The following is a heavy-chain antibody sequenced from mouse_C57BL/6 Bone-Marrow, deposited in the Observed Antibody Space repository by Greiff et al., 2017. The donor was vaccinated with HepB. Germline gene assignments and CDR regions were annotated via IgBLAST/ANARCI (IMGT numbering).Heavy chain of an antibody. J-gene: IGHJ4*01. CDR2: IHPNSGST. CDR1: GYTFTSYW. CDR3: ARSLYYYGSSYAMDY. V-gene: IGHV1-64*01. D-gene: IGHD1-1*01. Sequence: QVQLQQPGAELVKPGASVKLSCKASGYTFTSYWMRWVKQRPGQGLEWIGMIHPNSGSTNYNEKFKSKATLTVDKSSSTAYMQLSSLTSEDSAVYYCARSLYYYGSSYAMDYWGQGTSVTVSS.